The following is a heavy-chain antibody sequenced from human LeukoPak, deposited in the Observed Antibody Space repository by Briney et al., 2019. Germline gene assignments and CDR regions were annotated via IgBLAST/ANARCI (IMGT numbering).Heavy chain of an antibody. CDR1: GFTFSSYA. CDR2: TSSSGETT. V-gene: IGHV3-23*01. D-gene: IGHD3-22*01. Sequence: GGSLTLSCVASGFTFSSYAMSWVRQAAGKGLEWVSSTSSSGETTYYADSVKGRFTISRDNSRNTLYLQMNSLRAEDTAVYYCAKDRPNYYGTNGHYYRRDGDCWGQGTPVTVSS. J-gene: IGHJ4*02. CDR3: AKDRPNYYGTNGHYYRRDGDC.